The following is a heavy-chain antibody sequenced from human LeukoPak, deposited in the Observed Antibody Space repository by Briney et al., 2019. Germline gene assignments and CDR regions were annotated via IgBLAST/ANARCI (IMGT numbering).Heavy chain of an antibody. Sequence: ASVKVSCKASGYTFTSYGISWVRQAPGQGLEWMGWISAYNGNTNYAQKVQGRVTMTTDTSTSTAYMELRSLRSDDKAVYYCARYFDWAYYYYMDVWGKGTTVTVSS. J-gene: IGHJ6*03. CDR2: ISAYNGNT. D-gene: IGHD3-9*01. V-gene: IGHV1-18*01. CDR1: GYTFTSYG. CDR3: ARYFDWAYYYYMDV.